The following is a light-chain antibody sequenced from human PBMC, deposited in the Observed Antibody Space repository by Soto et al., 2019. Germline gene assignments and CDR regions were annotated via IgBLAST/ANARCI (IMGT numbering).Light chain of an antibody. J-gene: IGKJ1*01. CDR1: QSISDY. V-gene: IGKV1-39*01. CDR2: AAS. CDR3: QQSYSDLGA. Sequence: DIQMTQSPSSLSASVGDRVTITCRASQSISDYLNWYQQKPGKAPKLLINAASSLQSGVPSRFSGSGSGTDFTLTISSLQPEDFATYYCQQSYSDLGAFGQGTKVEIK.